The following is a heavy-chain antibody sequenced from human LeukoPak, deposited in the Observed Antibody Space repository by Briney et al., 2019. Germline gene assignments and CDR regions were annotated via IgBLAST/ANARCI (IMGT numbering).Heavy chain of an antibody. CDR2: ISSSSTYI. CDR3: ARGYYYGLDV. J-gene: IGHJ6*04. CDR1: GFTFSSYG. D-gene: IGHD1-14*01. Sequence: TGGSLRLSCAASGFTFSSYGMSWVRQAPGKGLEWVSSISSSSTYIYYADSVKGRFTISRDNAENSLYLQMNSLRAEDTAVYYCARGYYYGLDVWGKGTTVIVSS. V-gene: IGHV3-21*01.